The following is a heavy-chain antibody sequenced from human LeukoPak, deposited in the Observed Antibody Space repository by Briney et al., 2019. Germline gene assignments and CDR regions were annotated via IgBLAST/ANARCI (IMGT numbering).Heavy chain of an antibody. D-gene: IGHD1-26*01. CDR3: ARGGSYYDDAFDI. V-gene: IGHV3-74*01. CDR1: GFTFSSYW. Sequence: PGGSLRLSCAASGFTFSSYWMHWVRQVPGKGLVWVSRINSDGSSTSYADSVKGRFTISRDNAKNTLYLQMNSLRAEDSAVYYCARGGSYYDDAFDIRGQGTMVTVSS. CDR2: INSDGSST. J-gene: IGHJ3*02.